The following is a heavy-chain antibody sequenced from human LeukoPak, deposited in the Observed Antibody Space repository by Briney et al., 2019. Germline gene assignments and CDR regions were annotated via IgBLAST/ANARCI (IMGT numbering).Heavy chain of an antibody. D-gene: IGHD6-19*01. CDR2: IYHSGST. CDR3: ARGGAVAGVGYNWFDP. V-gene: IGHV4-38-2*02. Sequence: PSETLSLTCTVSGYSISSGYYWGWIRQPPGKGLEWIGSIYHSGSTYYNPSLKSRVTISVDTSKNQFSLKLSSVTAADTAVYYCARGGAVAGVGYNWFDPWGQGTLVTVSS. CDR1: GYSISSGYY. J-gene: IGHJ5*02.